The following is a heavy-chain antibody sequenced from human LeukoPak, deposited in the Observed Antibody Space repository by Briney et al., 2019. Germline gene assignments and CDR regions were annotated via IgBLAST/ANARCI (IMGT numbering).Heavy chain of an antibody. D-gene: IGHD3-10*01. J-gene: IGHJ4*02. CDR2: ISSSSSYI. V-gene: IGHV3-21*01. Sequence: GGTLRLSCAASGFTISSNSRNWVRQAPGKGLEWVSSISSSSSYIDYADSVKVRFTISRANATNSLYLQMNSLRAEDTAVYYCARERGSGSYYDYWSQGTLVTVSS. CDR3: ARERGSGSYYDY. CDR1: GFTISSNS.